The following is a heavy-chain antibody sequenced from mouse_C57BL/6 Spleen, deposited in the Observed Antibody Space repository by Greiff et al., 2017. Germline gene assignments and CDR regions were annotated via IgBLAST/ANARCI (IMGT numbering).Heavy chain of an antibody. D-gene: IGHD1-1*01. Sequence: QVQLQQPGAELVKPGASVKLSCKASGYTFTSYWMHWVKQRPGQGLEWIGMIHPNSGSTNYNEKSKSKATLTVDKSSSTAYMQLSSLTSEDSAVYYCANDYGSSSWFAYWGQGTLVTVSA. V-gene: IGHV1-64*01. J-gene: IGHJ3*01. CDR3: ANDYGSSSWFAY. CDR1: GYTFTSYW. CDR2: IHPNSGST.